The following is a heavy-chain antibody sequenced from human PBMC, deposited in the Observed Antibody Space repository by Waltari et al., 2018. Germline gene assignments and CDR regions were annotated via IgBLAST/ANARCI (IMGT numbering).Heavy chain of an antibody. D-gene: IGHD3-22*01. Sequence: EVQLVESGGGLVQPGGSLRLSCAASGFTFSSYWMSWVRQAPGKGLEWVANIKQDGSEKYYVDSVKGRFTISRDNAKNSLYLQMNSLRAEDTAVYYCARDPSYYDSSGYYGRCFDYWGQGTLVTVSS. CDR1: GFTFSSYW. CDR3: ARDPSYYDSSGYYGRCFDY. V-gene: IGHV3-7*01. J-gene: IGHJ4*02. CDR2: IKQDGSEK.